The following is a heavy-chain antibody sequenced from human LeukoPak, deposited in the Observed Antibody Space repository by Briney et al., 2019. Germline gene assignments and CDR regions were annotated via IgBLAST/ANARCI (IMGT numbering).Heavy chain of an antibody. V-gene: IGHV1-2*02. CDR2: INPNSGGT. Sequence: ASVKASCKASGYTFTGYYIHWVRQAPGQGLEWMGWINPNSGGTNYAQKFQGRVTMTRDTSISTAYMELSSLISDDTAVYYCARDPGSNWFDPWGQGTLVTVSS. CDR1: GYTFTGYY. CDR3: ARDPGSNWFDP. J-gene: IGHJ5*02. D-gene: IGHD3-10*01.